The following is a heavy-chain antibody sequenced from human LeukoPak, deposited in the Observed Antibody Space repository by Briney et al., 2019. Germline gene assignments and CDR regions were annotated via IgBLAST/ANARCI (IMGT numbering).Heavy chain of an antibody. D-gene: IGHD1-26*01. Sequence: GGSLRLSCAASGFTFSNFAMSWVRQAPGKGLEWVSAISGSGGSTYYADSVQGRVTISRDNSKNTLYLQMNSLRAEDTAVYYCAKDRTVGASYWYFDLWGRGTLVTVSS. V-gene: IGHV3-23*01. J-gene: IGHJ2*01. CDR1: GFTFSNFA. CDR3: AKDRTVGASYWYFDL. CDR2: ISGSGGST.